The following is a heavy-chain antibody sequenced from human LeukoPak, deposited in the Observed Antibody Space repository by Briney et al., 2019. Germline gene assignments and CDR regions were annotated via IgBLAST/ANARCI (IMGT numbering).Heavy chain of an antibody. Sequence: SETLSLTCTVFGGSFSSYYWGWIRQSPGKGLEWIAYIYSSGDTNYNPSLKSRVAISLDTSKNQFFLNLSFVTAADTAVYYCARAPAVVPAIAIGGFDIWGHGTLVTVSS. CDR3: ARAPAVVPAIAIGGFDI. D-gene: IGHD2-21*02. J-gene: IGHJ3*02. CDR1: GGSFSSYY. CDR2: IYSSGDT. V-gene: IGHV4-59*01.